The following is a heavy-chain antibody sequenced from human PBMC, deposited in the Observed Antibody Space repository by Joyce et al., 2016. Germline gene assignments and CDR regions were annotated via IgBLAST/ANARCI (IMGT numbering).Heavy chain of an antibody. Sequence: QVQLQEWGAGLLKPSETLSLTCAVYGGSLSGYYWSWIRQAPGMGLEWIGEVNDRGSTNYNPSLKSRATTSMDTSKNQFSLRLTTVTAADTAVYFCAGARRGIILARGEMGEYLQHWGRGTVVIVSS. V-gene: IGHV4-34*01. CDR2: VNDRGST. CDR1: GGSLSGYY. J-gene: IGHJ1*01. D-gene: IGHD3-10*01. CDR3: AGARRGIILARGEMGEYLQH.